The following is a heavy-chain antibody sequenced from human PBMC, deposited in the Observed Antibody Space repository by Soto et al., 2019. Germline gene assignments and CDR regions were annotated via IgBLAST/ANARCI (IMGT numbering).Heavy chain of an antibody. Sequence: SLRLSCAASGFTFVTFGMHWVRQAPGKGPEWVALISYDGTNKFYADSVKGRFTISRDNSRNTLYLQMNSLTVDDTAVYYCAKGPHIVVVPATISHWGQGTLVTVSS. CDR2: ISYDGTNK. D-gene: IGHD2-2*01. CDR1: GFTFVTFG. V-gene: IGHV3-30*18. J-gene: IGHJ4*02. CDR3: AKGPHIVVVPATISH.